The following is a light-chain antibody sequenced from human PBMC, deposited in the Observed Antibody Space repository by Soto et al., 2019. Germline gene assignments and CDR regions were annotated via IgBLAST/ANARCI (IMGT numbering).Light chain of an antibody. J-gene: IGKJ1*01. CDR1: QFISNS. V-gene: IGKV3-15*01. CDR2: GAS. Sequence: EIVMTQSPATLSVSPGERVTLSCRASQFISNSLAWYQQRPGQPPRLLISGASTGATGIPARFSGSGSGIEFTLTISSLQSEDFAVYYCQQYNNWPRTFGQGTKVDIK. CDR3: QQYNNWPRT.